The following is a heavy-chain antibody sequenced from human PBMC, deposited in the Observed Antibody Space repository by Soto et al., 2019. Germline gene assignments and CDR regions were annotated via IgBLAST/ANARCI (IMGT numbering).Heavy chain of an antibody. CDR2: IYYSGST. J-gene: IGHJ1*01. V-gene: IGHV4-39*01. CDR3: ARLDSSSSLAEFQH. Sequence: SETLSLTCTVSGGSISSSSYYWGWTRQPPGKGLEWIGSIYYSGSTYYNPSLKSRVTISVDTSKNQFSLKLSSVTAADTAVYYCARLDSSSSLAEFQHWGQGTLVTVSS. CDR1: GGSISSSSYY. D-gene: IGHD6-6*01.